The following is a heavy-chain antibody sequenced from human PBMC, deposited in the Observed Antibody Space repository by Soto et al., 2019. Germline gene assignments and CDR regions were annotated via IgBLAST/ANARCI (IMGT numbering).Heavy chain of an antibody. CDR3: AKSEWELPVMLDY. V-gene: IGHV3-30*18. CDR1: GFTFSSYG. J-gene: IGHJ4*02. CDR2: ISYDGSNK. D-gene: IGHD1-26*01. Sequence: GGSLRLSCAASGFTFSSYGMHWVRQAPGKGLEWVAVISYDGSNKYYADSVKGRFTISRDNSKNTLYLQMNSLRAEDTAVYYCAKSEWELPVMLDYWGQGTLVTVSS.